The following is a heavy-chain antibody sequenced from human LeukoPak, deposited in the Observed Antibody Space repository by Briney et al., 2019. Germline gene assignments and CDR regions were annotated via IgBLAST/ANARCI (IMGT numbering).Heavy chain of an antibody. CDR2: SYPGDSDT. CDR3: ASRHGDPPGGYYYMDV. CDR1: GYSFTSYW. V-gene: IGHV5-51*01. Sequence: GGSLNISGKWFGYSFTSYWIGWARQMPGKGLDWMGISYPGDSDTRYSPSCQGQVTISADKSISTADQQWSSLKASDTTMYYCASRHGDPPGGYYYMDVWGKGTTVTVSS. D-gene: IGHD4-17*01. J-gene: IGHJ6*03.